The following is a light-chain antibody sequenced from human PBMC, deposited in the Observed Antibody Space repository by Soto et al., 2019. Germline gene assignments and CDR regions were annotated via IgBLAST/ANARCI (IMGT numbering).Light chain of an antibody. CDR2: TAS. CDR3: QQYHSYPIT. Sequence: DIQMTQSPSTLSASVGDRVTITCRASQSISSWLAWYQQKPGEAPNPLIYTASTLESGVPSRFSGSGSGTEFTLTISSLQPDDLATYYCQQYHSYPITFGQGTRLEIK. V-gene: IGKV1-5*03. J-gene: IGKJ5*01. CDR1: QSISSW.